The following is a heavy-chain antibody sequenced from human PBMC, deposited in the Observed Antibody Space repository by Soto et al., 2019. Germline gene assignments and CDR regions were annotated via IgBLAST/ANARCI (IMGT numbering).Heavy chain of an antibody. Sequence: GGTLRLSCAAYGVTFSSYGMHWVRQAPGKGLEWVAVISYGGSTKYYADSLKGRVTISRDKSKNPLYLQMNCLRVADTAVYYCAKGVTFSREEPGNQWGQGTLVTVSS. D-gene: IGHD4-4*01. CDR1: GVTFSSYG. CDR3: AKGVTFSREEPGNQ. CDR2: ISYGGSTK. V-gene: IGHV3-30*18. J-gene: IGHJ4*02.